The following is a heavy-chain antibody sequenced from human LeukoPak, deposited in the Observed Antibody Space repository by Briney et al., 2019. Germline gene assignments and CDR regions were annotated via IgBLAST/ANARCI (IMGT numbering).Heavy chain of an antibody. D-gene: IGHD1-26*01. CDR1: GGTFSSYA. CDR3: ARAAPLAGGSFDY. J-gene: IGHJ4*02. Sequence: ASVKVSCKASGGTFSSYAISWVRQAPGQGLEWMGGIIPIFGTANYAQKFQGRVTITTDESTSTAYMELSSLRSEDQAVYYCARAAPLAGGSFDYGAREPRVTVP. CDR2: IIPIFGTA. V-gene: IGHV1-69*05.